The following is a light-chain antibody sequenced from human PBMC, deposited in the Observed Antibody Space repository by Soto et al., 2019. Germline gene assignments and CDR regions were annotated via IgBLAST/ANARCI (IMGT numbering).Light chain of an antibody. CDR3: QQYNNWPPIT. Sequence: EIVLTQSPVTLSLCPCGIATLSCRASQSVSNNYLAWYQQKPGQAPRLLIYGASNRATGIPDRFSGSGSGTDFTLTISSLQSEDFAVYYCQQYNNWPPITFGQGTRLEIK. J-gene: IGKJ5*01. V-gene: IGKV3D-15*01. CDR1: QSVSNN. CDR2: GAS.